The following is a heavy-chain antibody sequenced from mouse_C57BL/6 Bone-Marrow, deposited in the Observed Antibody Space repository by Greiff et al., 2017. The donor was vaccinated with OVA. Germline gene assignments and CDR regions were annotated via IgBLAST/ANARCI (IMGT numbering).Heavy chain of an antibody. CDR2: IFPGNSDT. J-gene: IGHJ1*03. D-gene: IGHD4-1*01. CDR3: TRRRTGWYFDV. Sequence: VQLQQSGTVLARPGASVKMSCKTSGYTFTSYWMHWVKQRPGQGLEWIGAIFPGNSDTSYNQKFKGKAKMTAVTSASTAYMELSSLTNEDSAVDYCTRRRTGWYFDVWGTGTTVTVSS. CDR1: GYTFTSYW. V-gene: IGHV1-5*01.